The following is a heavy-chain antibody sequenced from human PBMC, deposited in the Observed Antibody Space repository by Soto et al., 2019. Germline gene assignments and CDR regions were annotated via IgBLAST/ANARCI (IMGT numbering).Heavy chain of an antibody. CDR2: IKQDGSER. CDR1: GFTFSSYW. J-gene: IGHJ5*02. D-gene: IGHD3-16*01. Sequence: EVQLVESGGGLVQPGGSLRLSCAASGFTFSSYWMSWVRQAPGKGLEWVANIKQDGSERYYVDSMKGRFTISRDNAKNSLFLQMNSLRAEDTAVYYCARGRGRSWFDPWGQGTLVTVSS. V-gene: IGHV3-7*04. CDR3: ARGRGRSWFDP.